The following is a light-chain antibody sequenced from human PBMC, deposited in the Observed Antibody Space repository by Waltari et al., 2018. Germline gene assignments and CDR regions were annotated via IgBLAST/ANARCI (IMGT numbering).Light chain of an antibody. CDR3: QQYNSYSQT. CDR1: QSFSSW. CDR2: DAS. Sequence: DIQMTQSPSTLSASVGDRVTITCRASQSFSSWLAWYQQKPGKAPKLLIYDASSLESGVPSRFSGSGSGTEFTLTISSLQPDDFATYYCQQYNSYSQTFGQGTKLEIK. J-gene: IGKJ2*01. V-gene: IGKV1-5*01.